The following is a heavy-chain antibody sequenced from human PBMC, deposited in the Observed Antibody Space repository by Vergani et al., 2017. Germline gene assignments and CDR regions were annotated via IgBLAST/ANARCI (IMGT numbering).Heavy chain of an antibody. CDR3: TRHYDFWSGYLTHFDY. CDR2: IRSKANSYAT. V-gene: IGHV3-73*02. D-gene: IGHD3-3*01. J-gene: IGHJ4*02. Sequence: EVQLVESGGGLVQPGGSLKLSCAASGFTFSGSAMHWVRQASGKGLEWVGRIRSKANSYATAYAASVKGRFIISRDDSKNTAYLQMNSLKTEDTAVYYCTRHYDFWSGYLTHFDYWGQGTLVTVSS. CDR1: GFTFSGSA.